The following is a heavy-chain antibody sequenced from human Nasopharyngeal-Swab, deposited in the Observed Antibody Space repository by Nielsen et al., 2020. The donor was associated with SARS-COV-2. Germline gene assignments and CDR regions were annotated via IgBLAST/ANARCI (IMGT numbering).Heavy chain of an antibody. J-gene: IGHJ4*02. CDR2: FDPEDGET. CDR3: ATHSSSWYGALGFDY. D-gene: IGHD6-13*01. CDR1: GYTLTELS. Sequence: ASVKVSCKVSGYTLTELSMHWVRQAPGKGLEWMGGFDPEDGETIYAQKFQGRVTMTEDTSTDTAYMELSSLRSEDTAVYYWATHSSSWYGALGFDYWGQGTLVTVSS. V-gene: IGHV1-24*01.